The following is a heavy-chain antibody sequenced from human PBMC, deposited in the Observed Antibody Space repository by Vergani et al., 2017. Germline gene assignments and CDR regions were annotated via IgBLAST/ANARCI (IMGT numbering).Heavy chain of an antibody. CDR3: ARDPHXGGDCHARTYYYYYYMDV. Sequence: EVQLVESGGGLVQPGGSLRLSCAASGFTFSSYSMNWVRQAPGKGLEWVSYISSSSSTIYYADSVKGRFTISRDNAKNSLYLQMNSLRDEDTAVYYCARDPHXGGDCHARTYYYYYYMDVWGKGTTVTVSS. D-gene: IGHD2-21*01. CDR1: GFTFSSYS. CDR2: ISSSSSTI. J-gene: IGHJ6*03. V-gene: IGHV3-48*02.